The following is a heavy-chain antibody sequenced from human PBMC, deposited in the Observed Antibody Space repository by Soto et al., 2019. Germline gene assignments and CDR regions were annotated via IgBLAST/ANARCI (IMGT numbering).Heavy chain of an antibody. D-gene: IGHD2-2*01. CDR2: ISYDGSNK. CDR1: GFPFSSYA. V-gene: IGHV3-30-3*01. Sequence: HPGGSLRLSCAAPGFPFSSYAMHWVRQAPGKGLEWVAVISYDGSNKNYVDSVKGRFTISRDNAKNSLYLQMNSLRAEDTAVYYCAREIVVARGASYFDYWGPGTLVTVSS. CDR3: AREIVVARGASYFDY. J-gene: IGHJ4*02.